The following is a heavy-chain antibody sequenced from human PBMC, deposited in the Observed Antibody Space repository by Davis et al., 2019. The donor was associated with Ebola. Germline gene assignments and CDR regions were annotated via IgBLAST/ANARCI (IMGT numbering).Heavy chain of an antibody. CDR1: GFTFSSYG. J-gene: IGHJ6*02. CDR3: ATQDYYYGVDL. CDR2: IWHDGSET. V-gene: IGHV3-33*07. Sequence: GESLKISCGASGFTFSSYGMYWVRQAPGKGLEGVAAIWHDGSETHCSDFVKGRFTISRDNDKNTLYLQMSSLRAEDTAIYYCATQDYYYGVDLWGQGTTVTVSS.